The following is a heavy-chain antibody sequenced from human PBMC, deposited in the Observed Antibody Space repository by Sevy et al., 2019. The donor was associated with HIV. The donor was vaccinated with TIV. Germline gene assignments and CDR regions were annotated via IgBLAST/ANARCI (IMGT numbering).Heavy chain of an antibody. CDR1: GFTFGSYG. V-gene: IGHV3-30*18. Sequence: GSLRLSCAASGFTFGSYGMHWVRRAPGKGLEWVAVISYDGTIKSYADSVRGRFSISRDNADSTLYLLMDSLRAEDTAVYYCAKEGYDILTGFEPGNFDSWGQGTLVTVSS. D-gene: IGHD3-9*01. J-gene: IGHJ4*02. CDR3: AKEGYDILTGFEPGNFDS. CDR2: ISYDGTIK.